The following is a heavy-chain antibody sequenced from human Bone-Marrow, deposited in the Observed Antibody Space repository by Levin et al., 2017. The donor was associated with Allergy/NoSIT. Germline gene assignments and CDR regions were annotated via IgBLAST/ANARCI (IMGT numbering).Heavy chain of an antibody. CDR1: GFTFSTFS. D-gene: IGHD1-14*01. CDR2: INSAGST. J-gene: IGHJ5*02. CDR3: AKGGWSSTGGIGP. V-gene: IGHV3-23*01. Sequence: GESLKISCAASGFTFSTFSMNWVRQAPGKGLEWVSGINSAGSTHYADSVKGRFTISRDISMTTMHLQMNSLRADDTAVYYCAKGGWSSTGGIGPWGQGTLVTVSS.